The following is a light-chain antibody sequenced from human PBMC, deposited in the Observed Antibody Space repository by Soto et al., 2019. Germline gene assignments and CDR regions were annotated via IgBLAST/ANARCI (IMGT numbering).Light chain of an antibody. CDR3: AAWDDSLNGYV. CDR1: SSNIGSNT. J-gene: IGLJ1*01. V-gene: IGLV1-44*01. Sequence: QSVLTQPPSASGTTGQRVTISCSGSSSNIGSNTVNWYQQLPGTAPKLLIYTNNQRPSGVPDRFSGSKSGTSASLAISGLQSEDEADYYCAAWDDSLNGYVFATGTKVTVL. CDR2: TNN.